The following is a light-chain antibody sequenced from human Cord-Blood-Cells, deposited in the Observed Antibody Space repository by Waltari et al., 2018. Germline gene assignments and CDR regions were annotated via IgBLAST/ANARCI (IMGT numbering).Light chain of an antibody. CDR3: SSYTSSSVV. V-gene: IGLV2-14*01. Sequence: QSALTQPASVSGSPGQSTTLSCTGTSRHVGGSHSVSWYQQHPGKAPRLMIYDVSNRPSGVSNRFSGSKSGNTASLTISGLQAEDEAEYYCSSYTSSSVVFGGGTKLTVL. J-gene: IGLJ2*01. CDR2: DVS. CDR1: SRHVGGSHS.